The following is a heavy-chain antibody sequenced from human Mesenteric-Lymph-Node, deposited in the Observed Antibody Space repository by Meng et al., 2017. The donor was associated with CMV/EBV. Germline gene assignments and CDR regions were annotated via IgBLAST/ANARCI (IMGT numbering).Heavy chain of an antibody. CDR3: ARDQPDYYYNALDV. D-gene: IGHD3-22*01. CDR1: GFTFSRHA. V-gene: IGHV3-30*04. J-gene: IGHJ6*02. CDR2: ISYDGSKK. Sequence: GGSLRLSCAASGFTFSRHAIHWVRRAPGKGLEWVAVISYDGSKKHYADSVKGRFTISRDNSKNTLYVQMNSLRPDDTAVYYCARDQPDYYYNALDVWGQGTTVTVSS.